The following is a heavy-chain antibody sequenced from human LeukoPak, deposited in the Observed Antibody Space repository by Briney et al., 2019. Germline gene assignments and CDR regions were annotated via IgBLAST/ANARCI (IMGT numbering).Heavy chain of an antibody. Sequence: GESLKISCKGSGYTFSSYWIGWVRRMPGKGLGWMGIIYPDDSDTRYTPSFQGQVTISADKSITTAYLQWSSLKASDTAMYYCARLSGLYSSSRSGSYFDYWGLGTLVTVSS. J-gene: IGHJ4*02. CDR3: ARLSGLYSSSRSGSYFDY. D-gene: IGHD6-13*01. CDR2: IYPDDSDT. V-gene: IGHV5-51*01. CDR1: GYTFSSYW.